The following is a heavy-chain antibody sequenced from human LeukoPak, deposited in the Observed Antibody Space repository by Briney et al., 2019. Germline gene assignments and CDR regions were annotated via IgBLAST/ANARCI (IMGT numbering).Heavy chain of an antibody. J-gene: IGHJ4*02. CDR2: INHSGST. Sequence: SETLSFTCAVDGGSFSGYYWSWIRQPPGKGLEWIGEINHSGSTNYNPSLKSRVTISVDTSKNQFSLKLSSVTAADTAVYYCARVSGGSTQAGNFYFDYWGQGTLVTVSS. CDR1: GGSFSGYY. D-gene: IGHD1-26*01. V-gene: IGHV4-34*01. CDR3: ARVSGGSTQAGNFYFDY.